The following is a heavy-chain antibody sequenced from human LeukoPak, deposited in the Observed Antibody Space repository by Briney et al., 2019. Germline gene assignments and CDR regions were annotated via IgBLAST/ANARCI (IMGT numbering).Heavy chain of an antibody. D-gene: IGHD3-10*01. Sequence: SGTLSLTCAVSGVSITYSYRWTWVRQPPGKGLEWIGEIYHSGSTNYNSSLKSRVTMSVDKSKNRFSLMLSSVTAAVTAVYYCTRGLRYYGSGSLSDNWFDPWGQGTLVIVSS. CDR3: TRGLRYYGSGSLSDNWFDP. CDR1: GVSITYSYR. V-gene: IGHV4-4*02. CDR2: IYHSGST. J-gene: IGHJ5*02.